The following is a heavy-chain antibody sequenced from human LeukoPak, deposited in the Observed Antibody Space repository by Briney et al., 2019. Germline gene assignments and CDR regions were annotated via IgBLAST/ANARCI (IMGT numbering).Heavy chain of an antibody. CDR3: AKNIYYDSSGYPDY. D-gene: IGHD3-22*01. J-gene: IGHJ4*02. V-gene: IGHV3-43*02. Sequence: PGGSLRLSCAASGFTFDDHAMHWVRQAPGKGLEWVSLISGDGGSTYYADSMKGRFTISRDNSKNSLYLQMNSLRTEDTALYYCAKNIYYDSSGYPDYWGQGTLVTVSS. CDR2: ISGDGGST. CDR1: GFTFDDHA.